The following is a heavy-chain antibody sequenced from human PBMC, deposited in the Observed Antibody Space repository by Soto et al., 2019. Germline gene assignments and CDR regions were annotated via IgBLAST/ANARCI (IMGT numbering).Heavy chain of an antibody. V-gene: IGHV1-58*01. CDR3: AAVGTLIYYYYYGMDV. J-gene: IGHJ6*02. Sequence: VASVKVSCKASGFTFTSSAVQWVRQARGQRLEWIGWIVVGSGNTNYAQKFQERVTITRDMSTSTAYMELSSLRSEDTAVYYCAAVGTLIYYYYYGMDVWGQGTTVTVSS. D-gene: IGHD6-13*01. CDR2: IVVGSGNT. CDR1: GFTFTSSA.